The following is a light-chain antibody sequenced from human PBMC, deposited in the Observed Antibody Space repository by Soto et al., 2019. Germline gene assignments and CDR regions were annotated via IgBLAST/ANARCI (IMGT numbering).Light chain of an antibody. Sequence: EIVLTQSPGTLSLSPGERATLSCRASQSVSSSYLAWYQQKPGQAPRLLIYGASSRATGIPDRFSGSGSGTDFTLPSSRLEPEDFAVYYCQQYGSSPRTFGQGTKVEIK. CDR3: QQYGSSPRT. CDR2: GAS. V-gene: IGKV3-20*01. CDR1: QSVSSSY. J-gene: IGKJ1*01.